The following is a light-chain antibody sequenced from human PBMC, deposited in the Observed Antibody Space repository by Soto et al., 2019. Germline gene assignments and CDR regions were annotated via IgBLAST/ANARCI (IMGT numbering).Light chain of an antibody. CDR2: GAS. CDR1: QSVSSSY. V-gene: IGKV3-20*01. CDR3: QQYGSSPPWT. J-gene: IGKJ1*01. Sequence: EIVLTQSPGTLSLSPGERATLSCRASQSVSSSYLAWYQQKPGQAPRLLIYGASSRATGIPDRFSGSGSGTDFTLTIDRLEPEYFAVYYCQQYGSSPPWTFGQGTKVEIK.